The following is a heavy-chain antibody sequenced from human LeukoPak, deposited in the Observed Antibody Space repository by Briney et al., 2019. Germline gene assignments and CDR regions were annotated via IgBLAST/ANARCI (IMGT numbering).Heavy chain of an antibody. CDR2: IHRDGRCK. Sequence: GSLRPPRAGPGFTLRSYWMQRIRQAPGKGLGWVSRIHRDGRCKGLPDSVKGRLTISRGNSQDTPDLPMDRLRAEDTAVYYCAAGSGHAFDIWGQGTMVTVSS. D-gene: IGHD2-15*01. CDR1: GFTLRSYW. CDR3: AAGSGHAFDI. J-gene: IGHJ3*02. V-gene: IGHV3-74*01.